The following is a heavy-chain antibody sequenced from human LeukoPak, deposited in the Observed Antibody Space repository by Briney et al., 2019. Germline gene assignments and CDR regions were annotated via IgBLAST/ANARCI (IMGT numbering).Heavy chain of an antibody. CDR2: INHSGST. D-gene: IGHD6-13*01. CDR3: ARHVRLYSSSWSPPNWFDP. J-gene: IGHJ5*02. CDR1: GGSFSGYY. Sequence: PSETLFLTCAVYGGSFSGYYWSWIRQPPGKGLEWIGEINHSGSTNYNPSLKSRVTISVDTSKNQFSLKLSSVTAADTAVYYCARHVRLYSSSWSPPNWFDPWGQGTLVTVSS. V-gene: IGHV4-34*01.